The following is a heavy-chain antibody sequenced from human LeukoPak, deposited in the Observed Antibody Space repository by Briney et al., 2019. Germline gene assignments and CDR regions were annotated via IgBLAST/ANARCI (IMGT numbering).Heavy chain of an antibody. Sequence: GGPLRLSCAASGFTFNNIGMHWVRQAPGKGLEFVSFIDFEGVDKYYADSVKGRFTISKDYSKATLYLQMNSLRPEDTAIYYCAKDLHGSYSSDYWGQGTLVTVSS. CDR2: IDFEGVDK. CDR3: AKDLHGSYSSDY. D-gene: IGHD2-15*01. CDR1: GFTFNNIG. V-gene: IGHV3-30*02. J-gene: IGHJ4*02.